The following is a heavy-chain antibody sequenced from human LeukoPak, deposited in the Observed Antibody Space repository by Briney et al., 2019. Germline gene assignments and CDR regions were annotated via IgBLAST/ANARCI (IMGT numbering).Heavy chain of an antibody. CDR2: IYYSGST. CDR3: ARGYSYGYVY. V-gene: IGHV4-30-4*07. J-gene: IGHJ4*02. D-gene: IGHD5-18*01. Sequence: SETLSLTCAVSGGSISSGGYSWSWIRQPPGKGLEWIGYIYYSGSTYYNPSLKSRVTISVDTSKNQFSLKLSSVTAADTAVYYCARGYSYGYVYWGQGTLVTVSS. CDR1: GGSISSGGYS.